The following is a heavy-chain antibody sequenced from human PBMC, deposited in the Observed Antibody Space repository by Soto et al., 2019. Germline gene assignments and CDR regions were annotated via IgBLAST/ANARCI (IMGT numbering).Heavy chain of an antibody. CDR2: ISHSGIT. CDR3: ARVLRGWFDP. CDR1: GGSITSANW. V-gene: IGHV4-4*02. Sequence: PSETLSLTWAVSGGSITSANWWTWVRQPPGGGLEWIGEISHSGITNYKASLKSRVTMSVDKTKNDVSLKLTSVTAADTAVYYCARVLRGWFDPWGQGTPVTVSS. J-gene: IGHJ5*02.